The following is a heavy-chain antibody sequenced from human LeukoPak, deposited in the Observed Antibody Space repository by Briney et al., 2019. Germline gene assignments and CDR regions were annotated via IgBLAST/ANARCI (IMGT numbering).Heavy chain of an antibody. CDR2: IWYDGSKK. V-gene: IGHV3-33*01. CDR3: AGGLGEFYFDL. J-gene: IGHJ4*02. Sequence: GGSLRLSCAASGMTFSSYGMHWVRQAPGKGLEWVAVIWYDGSKKYYADSVKGRFTISRDNSKNTLYLQMNSLRAEDTAVYYCAGGLGEFYFDLWGQGTLVTVSS. CDR1: GMTFSSYG. D-gene: IGHD3-16*01.